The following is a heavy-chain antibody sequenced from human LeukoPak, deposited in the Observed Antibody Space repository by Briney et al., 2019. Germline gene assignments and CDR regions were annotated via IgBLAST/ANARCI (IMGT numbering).Heavy chain of an antibody. Sequence: GGSLRLSCVASGFSFSDYYMSWIRQAPGKGLEWVSYIGSTIYYADSVKGRFTISRDNAKNSLYLQMNSLRAEDTAVYYCAREGSSGWSHFDYWGQGTLVTVSS. D-gene: IGHD6-19*01. V-gene: IGHV3-11*04. CDR1: GFSFSDYY. CDR3: AREGSSGWSHFDY. CDR2: IGSTI. J-gene: IGHJ4*02.